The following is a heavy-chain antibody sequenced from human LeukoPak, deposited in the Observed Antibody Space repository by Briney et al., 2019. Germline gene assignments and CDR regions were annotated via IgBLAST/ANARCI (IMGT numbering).Heavy chain of an antibody. J-gene: IGHJ6*02. V-gene: IGHV4-30-2*01. CDR2: IYHSGST. Sequence: SQTLSLTCAVSGGSISSGGYSWSWIRQPPGRGLEWIGYIYHSGSTYYNPSLKSRVTISVDRSKNQFSLKLSSVTAADTAVYYCARGSTVTSYYYYYGMDVWGQGTTVTVSS. D-gene: IGHD4-11*01. CDR3: ARGSTVTSYYYYYGMDV. CDR1: GGSISSGGYS.